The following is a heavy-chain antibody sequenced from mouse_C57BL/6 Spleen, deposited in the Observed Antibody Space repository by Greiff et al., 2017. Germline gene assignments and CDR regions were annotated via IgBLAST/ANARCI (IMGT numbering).Heavy chain of an antibody. V-gene: IGHV1-15*01. J-gene: IGHJ2*01. D-gene: IGHD4-1*01. CDR1: GYTFTDYE. Sequence: QVQLKQSGAELVRPGASVTLSCKASGYTFTDYEMHLVKQTPVHGLEWIGAIDPETGGTAYNQKFKGKAILTADKSSSTAYMELRSLTSEDSAVYYCTREANWVGDYWGQGTTLTVSS. CDR3: TREANWVGDY. CDR2: IDPETGGT.